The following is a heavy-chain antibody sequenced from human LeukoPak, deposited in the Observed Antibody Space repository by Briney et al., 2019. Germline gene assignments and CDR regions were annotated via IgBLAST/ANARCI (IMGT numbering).Heavy chain of an antibody. CDR2: MYNSGTG. CDR1: GVSITSHPW. CDR3: ARGGNCDFGY. D-gene: IGHD1-7*01. Sequence: SETLSLTCAVSGVSITSHPWKGVRQPAGKGLEWVGEMYNSGTGTYKPSLRSRVTIFFDESKNHFSLKLNSVTAADTAVYYCARGGNCDFGYWGQGVLVFVSS. V-gene: IGHV4-4*02. J-gene: IGHJ4*02.